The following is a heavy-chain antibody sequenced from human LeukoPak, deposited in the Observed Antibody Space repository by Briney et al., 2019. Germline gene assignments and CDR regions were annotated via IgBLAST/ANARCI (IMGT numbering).Heavy chain of an antibody. CDR1: GGSFSGYY. CDR3: ARVAYSSSWYGRDY. V-gene: IGHV4-34*01. Sequence: TSETLSLTCAVYGGSFSGYYWSWIRQPPGKGLEWIGEINHSGRTNYNPSLKSRVTISVDTSKNQFSLKLSSVTAADTAVYYCARVAYSSSWYGRDYWGQGTLVTVSS. J-gene: IGHJ4*02. CDR2: INHSGRT. D-gene: IGHD6-13*01.